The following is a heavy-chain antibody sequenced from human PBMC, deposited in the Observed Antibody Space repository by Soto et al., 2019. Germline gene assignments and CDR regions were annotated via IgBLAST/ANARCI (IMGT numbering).Heavy chain of an antibody. CDR3: AKGWGFSNYYFDY. V-gene: IGHV3-23*01. CDR2: XSXXGXXX. J-gene: IGHJ4*02. CDR1: RFTFSSYA. Sequence: PGGSLRLSCAASRFTFSSYAMSWVRQVPGKGLEXVSXXSXXGXXXXXAXXVKGRFTISRDNSKNTLYLQMSSLRAEETAVYYCAKGWGFSNYYFDYWGQGTLVTVSS. D-gene: IGHD4-4*01.